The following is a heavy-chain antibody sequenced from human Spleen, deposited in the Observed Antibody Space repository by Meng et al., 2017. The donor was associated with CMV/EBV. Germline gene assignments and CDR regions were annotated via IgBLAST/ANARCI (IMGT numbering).Heavy chain of an antibody. Sequence: SETLSLTCAVYVGSFSGYYWSWIRQAPGKGLEWIGEISDSGKTNYNPSLKSRLTMSVDTSKNQFSLKLSSVTAADTAVYYCARGRGYCSDTGCFWADYRGQGNLVTVSS. CDR1: VGSFSGYY. CDR3: ARGRGYCSDTGCFWADY. V-gene: IGHV4-34*01. D-gene: IGHD2-2*01. J-gene: IGHJ4*01. CDR2: ISDSGKT.